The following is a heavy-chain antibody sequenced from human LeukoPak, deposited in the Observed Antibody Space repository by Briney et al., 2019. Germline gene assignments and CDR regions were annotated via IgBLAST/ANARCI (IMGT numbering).Heavy chain of an antibody. D-gene: IGHD3-16*01. CDR1: GGTFISYA. CDR3: ARGAFVRGRGTKTKDDAFDI. Sequence: GASVKVSCKASGGTFISYAISWVRQAPGQGLEWMGGIIPIFGTANYAQKFQGRVTITADESTSTAYMELSSLRSEDTAVYYCARGAFVRGRGTKTKDDAFDIWGQGTMVTVSS. V-gene: IGHV1-69*01. CDR2: IIPIFGTA. J-gene: IGHJ3*02.